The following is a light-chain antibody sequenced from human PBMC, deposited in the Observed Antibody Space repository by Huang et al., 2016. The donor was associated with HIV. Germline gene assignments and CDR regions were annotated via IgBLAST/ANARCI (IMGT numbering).Light chain of an antibody. CDR1: QSINNNY. J-gene: IGKJ5*01. CDR3: QQYAASPIT. CDR2: DAH. V-gene: IGKV3-20*01. Sequence: EIVLTQSPGTLSLSPGERATLSCRASQSINNNYLAWYQQKRGQAPRLLIYDAHNRASGIPDRFSGTGSATDFTLTISRLDPEDFAVYYCQQYAASPITFAQGTRLDIK.